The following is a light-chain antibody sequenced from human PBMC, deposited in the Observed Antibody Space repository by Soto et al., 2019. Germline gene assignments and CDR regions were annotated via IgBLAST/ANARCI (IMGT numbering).Light chain of an antibody. V-gene: IGKV1-5*03. CDR2: QAS. CDR3: QQYNIYPVT. CDR1: QSISSW. Sequence: DIQMTQSPSTLSASVGDRVTTTCRASQSISSWLAWYQQRPGQAPKLLIYQASSLESGVPSRFSSSGSGTEFTLNITSPKPDDFATYYCQQYNIYPVTFGGGTRVEIK. J-gene: IGKJ4*01.